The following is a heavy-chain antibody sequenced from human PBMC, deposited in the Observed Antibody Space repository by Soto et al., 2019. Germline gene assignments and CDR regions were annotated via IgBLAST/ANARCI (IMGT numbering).Heavy chain of an antibody. D-gene: IGHD1-26*01. J-gene: IGHJ5*02. CDR1: GGSVSGGSYY. V-gene: IGHV4-39*01. CDR3: ARGWGRSGRYNWFDP. Sequence: QLQLQESGPGLVKPSETLSLTCTVSGGSVSGGSYYWGWIRQPPGEGLEWLVSIYYSGSTYYNPSLKSRVTISVDTSKNQFSVNLSAVTAADTAVYYCARGWGRSGRYNWFDPWGHGTLVTVSS. CDR2: IYYSGST.